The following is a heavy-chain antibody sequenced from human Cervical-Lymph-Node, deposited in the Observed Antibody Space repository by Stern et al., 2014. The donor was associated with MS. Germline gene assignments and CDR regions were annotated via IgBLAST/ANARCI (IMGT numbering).Heavy chain of an antibody. V-gene: IGHV1-69*12. Sequence: VQLVQSGAEVKKPGASVKVSCKASGGTFSSYGVSWVRQAPGQGLEWTGGIIPIFGTSIYAQKFQGRFTITADESTSTVFMELSSLRSDDTAVYYCARDTDMRRGDYWGQGTLVTVSS. CDR3: ARDTDMRRGDY. CDR2: IIPIFGTS. CDR1: GGTFSSYG. D-gene: IGHD5-18*01. J-gene: IGHJ4*02.